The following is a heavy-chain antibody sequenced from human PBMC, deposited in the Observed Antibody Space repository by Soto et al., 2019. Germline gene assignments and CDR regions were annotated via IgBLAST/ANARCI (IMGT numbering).Heavy chain of an antibody. CDR2: IDHSGTT. CDR3: AREGAAYYSSDYGTHV. CDR1: GGAISIGDSY. J-gene: IGHJ6*02. D-gene: IGHD3-16*01. Sequence: SETLSLTCTVSGGAISIGDSYLSWIRQSPGKGLEWIGYIDHSGTTFYNPSLESRVIISVDASKNQFSLKLNSVTAADTAVYSCAREGAAYYSSDYGTHVWGQGTPVTV. V-gene: IGHV4-30-4*01.